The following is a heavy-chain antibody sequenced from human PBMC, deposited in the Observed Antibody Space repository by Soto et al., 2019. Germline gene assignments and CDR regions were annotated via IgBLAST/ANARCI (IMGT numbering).Heavy chain of an antibody. J-gene: IGHJ6*02. V-gene: IGHV4-39*01. CDR1: GASISSSSYY. CDR2: IYYSGST. CDR3: ARLNAGTTYYYYGMDV. D-gene: IGHD1-7*01. Sequence: QLQLHESGPGLVKPSETLSLTCTVSGASISSSSYYWGWIRQPPGKGLEWIGSIYYSGSTYYNPSLKSRVTISVDTSKNQFSLKLSSVTAADTALYYCARLNAGTTYYYYGMDVWGQGTTVTVSS.